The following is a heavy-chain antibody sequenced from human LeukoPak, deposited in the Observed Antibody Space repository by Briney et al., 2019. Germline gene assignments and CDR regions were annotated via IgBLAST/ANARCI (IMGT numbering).Heavy chain of an antibody. CDR2: IKQDGSEK. CDR3: ARDGAYCGGDCYSVPYYFDY. CDR1: GFSFNYYW. V-gene: IGHV3-7*01. D-gene: IGHD2-21*01. Sequence: GSLRLSCAASGFSFNYYWMSWVRQAPGKGLEWVAKIKQDGSEKYYVDSVKGRFTISRDNAKNSLYLQMSSLRAEDTAVYYCARDGAYCGGDCYSVPYYFDYWGQGTLVTVSS. J-gene: IGHJ4*02.